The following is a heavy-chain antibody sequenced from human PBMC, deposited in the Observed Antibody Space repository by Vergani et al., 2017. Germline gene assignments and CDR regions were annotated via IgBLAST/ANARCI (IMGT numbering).Heavy chain of an antibody. Sequence: QLQLQESGPGLVKPSETLSLTCTVSGGSISSSSYYWGWIRQPPGKGLEWIGSIYYSGSTYYNPSLKSRVTISVDTSKNQFSLKLSSVTAADTAVYYCARQGGNYDSSGYYYVWFDPWGQGTLVTVSS. V-gene: IGHV4-39*01. J-gene: IGHJ5*02. D-gene: IGHD3-22*01. CDR3: ARQGGNYDSSGYYYVWFDP. CDR2: IYYSGST. CDR1: GGSISSSSYY.